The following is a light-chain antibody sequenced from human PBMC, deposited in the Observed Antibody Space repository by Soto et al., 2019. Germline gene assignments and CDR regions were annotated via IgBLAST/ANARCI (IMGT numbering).Light chain of an antibody. CDR1: QSVSRY. CDR3: QQRSSWPLFT. CDR2: DAS. V-gene: IGKV3-11*01. Sequence: EIVLTQSPATPSLSPGERATLSCRASQSVSRYLAWFQHKPGQPPRLLIYDASNRATGIPARFSGSGSGTDFTLTISSLEPEDFAVYYCQQRSSWPLFTFGPGTKLEIK. J-gene: IGKJ3*01.